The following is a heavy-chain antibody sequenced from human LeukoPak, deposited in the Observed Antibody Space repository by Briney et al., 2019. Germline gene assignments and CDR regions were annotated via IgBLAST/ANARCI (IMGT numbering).Heavy chain of an antibody. CDR1: GFSFNTYW. J-gene: IGHJ4*02. D-gene: IGHD6-19*01. CDR3: AKAISGLFDY. V-gene: IGHV3-23*01. Sequence: GGSLRLSCAASGFSFNTYWMHWVRQAPGKGLEWVSAISGSGGSTYYADSVKGRFTISRDNSKNTLYLQMNSLRAEDTAVYYCAKAISGLFDYWGQGTLVTVSS. CDR2: ISGSGGST.